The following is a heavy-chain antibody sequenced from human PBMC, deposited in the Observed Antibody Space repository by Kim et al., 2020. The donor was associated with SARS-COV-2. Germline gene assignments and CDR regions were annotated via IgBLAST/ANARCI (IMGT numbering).Heavy chain of an antibody. D-gene: IGHD6-19*01. V-gene: IGHV3-11*03. CDR2: ISSSSSYT. J-gene: IGHJ5*02. Sequence: GGSLRLSCAASGFTFSDYYMSWIRQAPGKGLEWVSYISSSSSYTNYADSVKGRFTISRDNAKNSLYLQMNSLRAEDTAVYYCARSKLAVAVSVNWFDPWGQGTLVTVSS. CDR3: ARSKLAVAVSVNWFDP. CDR1: GFTFSDYY.